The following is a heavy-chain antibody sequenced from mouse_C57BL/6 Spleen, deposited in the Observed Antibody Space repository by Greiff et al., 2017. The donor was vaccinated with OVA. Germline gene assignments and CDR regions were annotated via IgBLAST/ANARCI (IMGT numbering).Heavy chain of an antibody. CDR3: ARSRVYYDSYYFDY. CDR1: GYAFSSSW. Sequence: VQLQQSGPELVKPGASVKISCKASGYAFSSSWMNWVKQRPGKGLEWIGRIYPGDGDTNYNGKFKGKATLTADKSSSTAYMQLSSLTSEDSAVYCCARSRVYYDSYYFDYWGQGTTLTVSS. D-gene: IGHD2-4*01. J-gene: IGHJ2*01. V-gene: IGHV1-82*01. CDR2: IYPGDGDT.